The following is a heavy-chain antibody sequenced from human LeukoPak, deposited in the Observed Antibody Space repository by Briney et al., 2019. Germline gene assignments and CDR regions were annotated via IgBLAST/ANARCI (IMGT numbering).Heavy chain of an antibody. D-gene: IGHD1-26*01. CDR3: ARDPARYSGTPYFDY. J-gene: IGHJ4*02. CDR1: GFTFSSYG. V-gene: IGHV3-33*01. CDR2: IWYDGSNK. Sequence: GGSLRLSCAASGFTFSSYGMHWVRQAPGKGLEGWAVIWYDGSNKYCADSVKGRFTISRDNSKNTLYLQMNSLRAEDTAVYYCARDPARYSGTPYFDYWGQGTLVTVSS.